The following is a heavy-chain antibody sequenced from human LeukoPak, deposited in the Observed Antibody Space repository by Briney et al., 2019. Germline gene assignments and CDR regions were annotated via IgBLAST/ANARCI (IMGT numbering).Heavy chain of an antibody. CDR1: GGTFSSYT. Sequence: SVKVSCKASGGTFSSYTINWVRQAPGQGLEWMGGIIPIFGTPKYARKFQGRVTITADESTSTAYMELSSLRSEDTAVYYCASAAIDREYFQHWGQGTLVTVSS. J-gene: IGHJ1*01. V-gene: IGHV1-69*01. CDR3: ASAAIDREYFQH. CDR2: IIPIFGTP. D-gene: IGHD2-2*01.